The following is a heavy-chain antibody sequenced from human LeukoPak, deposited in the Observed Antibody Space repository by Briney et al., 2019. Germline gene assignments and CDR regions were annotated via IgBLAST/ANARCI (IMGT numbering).Heavy chain of an antibody. CDR1: GGSISSGGYY. J-gene: IGHJ5*02. D-gene: IGHD3-16*02. CDR2: IYYSGST. V-gene: IGHV4-31*03. Sequence: SETLSLTCTVSGGSISSGGYYWSWIRQHPGKGLEWIGYIYYSGSTYYNPSLKSRVTISVDTSKNQFSLKLSSVTAADTAVYYCARGRWSHWFDPWGQGTLVTVSS. CDR3: ARGRWSHWFDP.